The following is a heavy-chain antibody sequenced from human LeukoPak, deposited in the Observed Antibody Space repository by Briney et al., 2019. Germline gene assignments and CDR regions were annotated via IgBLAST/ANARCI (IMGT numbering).Heavy chain of an antibody. Sequence: PGRSLRLSCAASGFTFSSYGMHWVRQAPGKGLEWVAVIWYDGSNKYYADSVKGRFTISRDNSKNTLYLQMNSLRAEDTAVYYCAKGLTVTRTPTRSDYWGQGTLVTVSS. CDR3: AKGLTVTRTPTRSDY. V-gene: IGHV3-33*06. CDR2: IWYDGSNK. CDR1: GFTFSSYG. D-gene: IGHD1-7*01. J-gene: IGHJ4*02.